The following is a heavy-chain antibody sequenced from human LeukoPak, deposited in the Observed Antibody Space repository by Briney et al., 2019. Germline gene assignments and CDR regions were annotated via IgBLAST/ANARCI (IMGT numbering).Heavy chain of an antibody. CDR1: RFTFSSYA. V-gene: IGHV3-64*01. J-gene: IGHJ6*02. D-gene: IGHD4-23*01. CDR3: ARDFPGNGWNGMDV. Sequence: GRSLRLSCAASRFTFSSYAMHWVRQAPGKGLEFVSSIFSNGASTYYANSVKGRFTISRDNSKNTLFLRMGSLRAEDTAVYYCARDFPGNGWNGMDVWGQGTTVTVS. CDR2: IFSNGAST.